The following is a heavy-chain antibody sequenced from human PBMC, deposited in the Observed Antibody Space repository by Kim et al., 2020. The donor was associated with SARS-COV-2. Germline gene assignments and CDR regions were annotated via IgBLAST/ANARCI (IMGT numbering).Heavy chain of an antibody. V-gene: IGHV3-23*01. J-gene: IGHJ4*02. CDR3: AKVLLPSTTYCDY. Sequence: GGSLRLSCAASGFTFSSYAMSWVRQAPGKGLEWVSTISGSGDSTYYADSVKGRFTISRDNSKNTVYLQMNSLRAEDTAVYFCAKVLLPSTTYCDYWGQGTLVTVSS. CDR2: ISGSGDST. D-gene: IGHD1-26*01. CDR1: GFTFSSYA.